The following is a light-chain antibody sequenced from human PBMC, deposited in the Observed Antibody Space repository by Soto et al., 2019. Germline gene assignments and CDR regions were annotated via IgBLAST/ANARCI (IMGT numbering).Light chain of an antibody. V-gene: IGLV2-14*03. J-gene: IGLJ2*01. Sequence: QSVLTQPASVSGSPGQSITISCTGTSSDVGTYEYVSWYQHHPGKAPKLMIYDVSNRPSGVSDRFSGSKSGNTASLTISGLQAEGEADYYCSSYASNGDVLFGGGTKLTVL. CDR2: DVS. CDR1: SSDVGTYEY. CDR3: SSYASNGDVL.